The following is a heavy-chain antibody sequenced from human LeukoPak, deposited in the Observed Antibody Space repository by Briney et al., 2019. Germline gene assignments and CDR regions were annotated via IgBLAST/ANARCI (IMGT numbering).Heavy chain of an antibody. CDR3: ARAPTTVVTPNYYYYYMDV. Sequence: GASVKVSCKXSGYTFTSYGISWVRQAPGQGLEWMGWISAYNGNTNYAQKLQGRVTMTTDTSTSTAYMELRSLRSDDTAVYYCARAPTTVVTPNYYYYYMDVWGKGTTVTVSS. J-gene: IGHJ6*03. D-gene: IGHD4-23*01. CDR1: GYTFTSYG. CDR2: ISAYNGNT. V-gene: IGHV1-18*01.